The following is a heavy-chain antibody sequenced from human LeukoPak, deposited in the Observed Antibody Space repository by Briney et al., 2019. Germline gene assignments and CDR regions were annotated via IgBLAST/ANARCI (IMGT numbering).Heavy chain of an antibody. Sequence: PSETLSLTCTVSCGSIGSYYWSWIRQPPGKGLEWIGYIYYSGSTNYNPSLKSRVTISVDTSKNQFSLKLSSVTAADTAVYYCARGVSSSGDFDYWGQGTLVTVSS. CDR1: CGSIGSYY. CDR3: ARGVSSSGDFDY. CDR2: IYYSGST. D-gene: IGHD6-6*01. J-gene: IGHJ4*02. V-gene: IGHV4-59*01.